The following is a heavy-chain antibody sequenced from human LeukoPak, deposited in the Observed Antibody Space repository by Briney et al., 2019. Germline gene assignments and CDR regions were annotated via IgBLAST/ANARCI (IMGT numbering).Heavy chain of an antibody. CDR3: ASEIENVDTGIEY. CDR1: GGAFNSFN. V-gene: IGHV1-69*02. D-gene: IGHD5-18*01. J-gene: IGHJ4*02. Sequence: AVKVSCKASGGAFNSFNINWVRQAPGKGRDWMGRVIPILGMENYAQKLQGRGKITADKSTTTAYMELSSLRSEDTAVYFCASEIENVDTGIEYWGQGTLVTVSS. CDR2: VIPILGME.